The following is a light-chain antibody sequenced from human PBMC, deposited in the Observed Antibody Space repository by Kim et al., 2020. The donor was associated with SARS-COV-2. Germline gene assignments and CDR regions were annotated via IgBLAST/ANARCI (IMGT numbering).Light chain of an antibody. CDR3: QQYYNWPRT. V-gene: IGKV3-15*01. Sequence: VAPGGRVTLPCRASQTVSSSLAWYQQKPGQAPRLLIYGASARATGTPARFSGSASGTEFTLTISSLQSEDFAVYYCQQYYNWPRTFGQGTKVDIK. CDR1: QTVSSS. J-gene: IGKJ1*01. CDR2: GAS.